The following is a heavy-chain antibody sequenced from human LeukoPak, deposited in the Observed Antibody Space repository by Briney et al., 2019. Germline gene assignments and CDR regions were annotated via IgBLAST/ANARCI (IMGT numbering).Heavy chain of an antibody. CDR3: ATREQPVSYYYYYRDV. V-gene: IGHV1-69*01. CDR2: IIPIFSTA. J-gene: IGHJ6*03. D-gene: IGHD6-6*01. Sequence: SSVKVSCKASGGTFSSYAISWVRQAPGQGLEWMGGIIPIFSTANYAQKFQGRVTITADESTSTAYTELSSLRSEDTAVYYCATREQPVSYYYYYRDVWGKGTTVTVSS. CDR1: GGTFSSYA.